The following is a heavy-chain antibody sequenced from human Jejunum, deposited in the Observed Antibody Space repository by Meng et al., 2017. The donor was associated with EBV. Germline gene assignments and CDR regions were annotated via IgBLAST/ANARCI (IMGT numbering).Heavy chain of an antibody. Sequence: SGSCFNTPGAAMKVSCGVSGSTCTRYPMHWVRQAPGQGLEWMGWINTNPGDPTYAQGFTGRFVFSLDTSVSTAYLQISSLKTEDTAVYYCARGGESWYDNDYWGQGTLVTVSS. D-gene: IGHD6-13*01. CDR2: INTNPGDP. CDR3: ARGGESWYDNDY. V-gene: IGHV7-4-1*02. CDR1: GSTCTRYP. J-gene: IGHJ4*02.